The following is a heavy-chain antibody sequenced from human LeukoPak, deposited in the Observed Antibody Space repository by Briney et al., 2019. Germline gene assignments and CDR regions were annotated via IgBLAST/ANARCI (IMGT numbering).Heavy chain of an antibody. D-gene: IGHD1-1*01. Sequence: MPGESLKISCKGFGYSFTASWIGWVRQMPGKGLEWMGIIYPGDSDSGYSPSFQGQVTMSVDKSTSTAYLQWSTLKASDTAMYYCATMRELEFEEYYFDFWGQGTLVTVSS. V-gene: IGHV5-51*01. CDR3: ATMRELEFEEYYFDF. J-gene: IGHJ4*02. CDR1: GYSFTASW. CDR2: IYPGDSDS.